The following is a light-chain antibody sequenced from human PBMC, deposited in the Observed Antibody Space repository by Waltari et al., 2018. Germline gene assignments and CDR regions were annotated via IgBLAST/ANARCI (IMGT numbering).Light chain of an antibody. J-gene: IGKJ1*01. CDR2: HAS. V-gene: IGKV3-20*01. CDR1: QSVRIY. Sequence: EIVLTQSPGTVSLSPGDRATLSCWARQSVRIYLAWYQQKPGQAPRLLISHASTRATGIPDRFSASGSGTDFSLTISRLEPEDFALYYCQQYVESPATFGQGTKVEIK. CDR3: QQYVESPAT.